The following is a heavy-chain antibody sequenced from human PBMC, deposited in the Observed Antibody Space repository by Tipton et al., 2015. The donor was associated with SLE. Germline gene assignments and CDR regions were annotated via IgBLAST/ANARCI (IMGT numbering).Heavy chain of an antibody. Sequence: GSLRLSCEASEFTLGPYTMHWVRQPPGKGLQWVSSISSYNNYVEYAAAVKGRFAISRDNANNFVYLQMSSLSDDDTGVYYCARDDFGSGSPVSWGQGTQVTVSP. CDR3: ARDDFGSGSPVS. CDR1: EFTLGPYT. CDR2: ISSYNNYV. V-gene: IGHV3-21*06. J-gene: IGHJ5*02. D-gene: IGHD3-10*01.